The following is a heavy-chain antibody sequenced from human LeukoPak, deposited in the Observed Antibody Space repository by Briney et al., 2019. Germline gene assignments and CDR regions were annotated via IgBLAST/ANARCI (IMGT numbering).Heavy chain of an antibody. J-gene: IGHJ3*02. V-gene: IGHV3-23*01. CDR2: ISKSGDET. CDR1: GITFSNSA. Sequence: GSLRLSCVPSGITFSNSALNWVRQAPGKGLEWVFTISKSGDETYYADSVKGLFTISRDNYKNILYLQMKSLRAEDTAIYHCVKSAGKDGYRDVFDIWGQGTVVTVSS. CDR3: VKSAGKDGYRDVFDI. D-gene: IGHD5-24*01.